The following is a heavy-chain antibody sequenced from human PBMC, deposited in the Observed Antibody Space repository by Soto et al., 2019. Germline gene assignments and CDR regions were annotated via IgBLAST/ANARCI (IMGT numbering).Heavy chain of an antibody. CDR3: ARSSEAAFDY. CDR1: GLTLSSYW. D-gene: IGHD6-13*01. Sequence: GRQRGSDASSGLTLSSYWRNRVRQAPGKGLEWVANIKQDGSEKYYVDSVKGRFTISRDNAKNSLYLQMNSLRAEDTAVYYCARSSEAAFDYWRQGTLVPVSS. CDR2: IKQDGSEK. J-gene: IGHJ4*02. V-gene: IGHV3-7*01.